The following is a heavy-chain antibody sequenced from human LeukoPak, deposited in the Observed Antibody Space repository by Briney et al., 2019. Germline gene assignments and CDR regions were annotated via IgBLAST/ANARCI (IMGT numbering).Heavy chain of an antibody. Sequence: SETLSLTCTVSGGSISSYFWSWIRQPPGKGLEWIGYVYYSGSTNYNPSLKSRVTISVDTSKKQFSLKLRTVTAADTAVYYCATADSGSHPSYGLDVWGQGTTVTVSS. J-gene: IGHJ6*02. D-gene: IGHD3-22*01. CDR2: VYYSGST. CDR3: ATADSGSHPSYGLDV. V-gene: IGHV4-59*01. CDR1: GGSISSYF.